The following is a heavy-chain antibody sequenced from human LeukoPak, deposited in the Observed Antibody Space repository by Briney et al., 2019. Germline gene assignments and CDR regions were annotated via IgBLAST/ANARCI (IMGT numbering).Heavy chain of an antibody. Sequence: SETLSLTCTVSGGSISSSSYYWSWIRQPPGKGLEWIGYIYYSGSTNYNPSLKSRVTISVDTSKNQFSLKQSSVTAADTAVYYCARDTIAAAGTTIVSDAFDIWGQGTMVTVSS. J-gene: IGHJ3*02. CDR1: GGSISSSSYY. CDR2: IYYSGST. CDR3: ARDTIAAAGTTIVSDAFDI. V-gene: IGHV4-61*01. D-gene: IGHD6-13*01.